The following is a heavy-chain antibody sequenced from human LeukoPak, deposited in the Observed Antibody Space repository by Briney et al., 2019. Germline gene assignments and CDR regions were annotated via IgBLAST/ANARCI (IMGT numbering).Heavy chain of an antibody. V-gene: IGHV4-4*07. Sequence: SETLSLTCTVSADSISNSYWSWIRQSAGKGLEWIGRIYTSGSTNYNPSLKSRVTISVDTSKNQFSLKLSSVTAADTAVYYCARVRYYDIYRNYYYYMDVWGKGTTVTVSS. CDR1: ADSISNSY. D-gene: IGHD3-9*01. CDR2: IYTSGST. J-gene: IGHJ6*03. CDR3: ARVRYYDIYRNYYYYMDV.